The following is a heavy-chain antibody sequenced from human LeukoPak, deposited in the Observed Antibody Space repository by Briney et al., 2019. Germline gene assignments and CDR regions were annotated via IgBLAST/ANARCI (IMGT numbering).Heavy chain of an antibody. CDR1: GFTFSSHW. J-gene: IGHJ4*02. Sequence: GGSLRLSCAASGFTFSSHWMHWVRQAPEKGLVWVSRINSDGSSTDYADSVKGRFTISRDNANNTLYLQMSSLRAEDTAVYHCVRDQGYTYAVGYWGQGTLVTVSS. V-gene: IGHV3-74*01. CDR3: VRDQGYTYAVGY. CDR2: INSDGSST. D-gene: IGHD5-18*01.